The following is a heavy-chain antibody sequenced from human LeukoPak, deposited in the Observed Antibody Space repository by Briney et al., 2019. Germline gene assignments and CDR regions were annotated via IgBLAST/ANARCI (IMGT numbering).Heavy chain of an antibody. V-gene: IGHV5-51*01. CDR2: IYPGDSDT. J-gene: IGHJ4*02. CDR1: GYSFTSYW. Sequence: GESLKISCKGSGYSFTSYWIGWVRKMPGKGLEWMGIIYPGDSDTRYSPSFQGQVTISADKSISTAYLQWSSLKASDTAMYYCARSTYYDFCSGTPPDNYFDYWGQGTLVTVSS. D-gene: IGHD3-3*01. CDR3: ARSTYYDFCSGTPPDNYFDY.